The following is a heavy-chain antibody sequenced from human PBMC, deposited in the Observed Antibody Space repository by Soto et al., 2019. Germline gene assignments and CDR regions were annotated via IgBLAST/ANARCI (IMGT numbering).Heavy chain of an antibody. V-gene: IGHV3-30*18. CDR2: MSYDGSDE. D-gene: IGHD5-12*01. CDR1: GFIFTSFS. J-gene: IGHJ4*02. CDR3: AKDRLEMATLYLDS. Sequence: QVHLVESGGGVVQPGRSLRLSCTTSGFIFTSFSIHWVRQAPGKGLEWVAVMSYDGSDENYADSVKGRFSISRDKSKNTVYPQMNSLRPEDTAMYYCAKDRLEMATLYLDSWGQGTLVTVSS.